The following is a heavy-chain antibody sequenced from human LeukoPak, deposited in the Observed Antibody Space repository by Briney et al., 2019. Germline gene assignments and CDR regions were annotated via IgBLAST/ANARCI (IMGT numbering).Heavy chain of an antibody. V-gene: IGHV3-23*01. CDR3: AKSRWGSSSWYGYFDY. J-gene: IGHJ4*02. CDR2: ISGSGGST. CDR1: GFTFSSYA. D-gene: IGHD6-13*01. Sequence: PGGSLRLSCAASGFTFSSYAMSWVRQGPGKGLEWVSAISGSGGSTYYADSVKGRFTISRDNSKNTLYLQMNSLRAEDTAVYYCAKSRWGSSSWYGYFDYWGQGTQVTVSS.